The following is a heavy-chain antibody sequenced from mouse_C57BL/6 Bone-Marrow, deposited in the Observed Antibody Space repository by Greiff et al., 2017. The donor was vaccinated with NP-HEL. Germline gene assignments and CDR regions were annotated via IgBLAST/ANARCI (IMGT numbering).Heavy chain of an antibody. CDR1: GFTFSSYA. CDR2: ISDGGSYT. Sequence: EVQVVESGGGLVKPGGSLKLSCAASGFTFSSYAMSWVRQTPEKRLEWVATISDGGSYTYYPDNVKGRFTISRDNAKNNLYLQMSHLKSEDTAMYYCARDRPLTGAWFAYWGQGTLVTVSA. J-gene: IGHJ3*01. CDR3: ARDRPLTGAWFAY. V-gene: IGHV5-4*01. D-gene: IGHD4-1*01.